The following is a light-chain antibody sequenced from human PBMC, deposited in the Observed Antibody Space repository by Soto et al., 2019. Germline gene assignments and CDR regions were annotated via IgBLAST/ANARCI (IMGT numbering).Light chain of an antibody. CDR3: QQYNYWGYT. CDR1: QSVSSN. CDR2: GAS. V-gene: IGKV3-15*01. J-gene: IGKJ2*01. Sequence: EIVMTQSPATLSVSPGERATLSCRASQSVSSNLAWYQQKPGQAPRLLIYGASTRATGIPARFSGSGSGTKFTLTISSLQSEDFAVYYCQQYNYWGYTFGQGTKVDIK.